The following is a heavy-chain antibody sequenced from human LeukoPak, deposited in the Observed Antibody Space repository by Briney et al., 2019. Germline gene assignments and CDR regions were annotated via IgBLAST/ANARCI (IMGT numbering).Heavy chain of an antibody. V-gene: IGHV3-23*01. D-gene: IGHD3-9*01. J-gene: IGHJ4*02. Sequence: PGGSLRLSCAASGFTFSSYAMSWVRQAPGKGLEWVSAISGSGGSTYYADSVKGRFTISRDNSKNTLYLQMNSLRAEDTAVYYCARDRGDILTGSGPIDYWGQGTLVTVSS. CDR1: GFTFSSYA. CDR2: ISGSGGST. CDR3: ARDRGDILTGSGPIDY.